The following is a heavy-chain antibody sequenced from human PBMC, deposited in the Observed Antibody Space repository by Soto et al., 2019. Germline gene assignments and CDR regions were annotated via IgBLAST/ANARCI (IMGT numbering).Heavy chain of an antibody. CDR3: VRDGSKTLRDCFDP. Sequence: PSETQSLTCSVSGGSMSKFYWSWIRKTAGKGLEWMGRVYATGTSDYNPSLRSRISMSVDISKKTFSLRLRSVTAADTDVYYCVRDGSKTLRDCFDPWGQGILVTVSS. D-gene: IGHD4-17*01. V-gene: IGHV4-4*07. CDR2: VYATGTS. J-gene: IGHJ5*02. CDR1: GGSMSKFY.